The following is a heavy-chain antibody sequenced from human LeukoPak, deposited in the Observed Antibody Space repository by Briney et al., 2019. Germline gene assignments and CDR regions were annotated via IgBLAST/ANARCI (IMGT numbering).Heavy chain of an antibody. CDR2: ISAYNGNT. V-gene: IGHV1-18*01. CDR1: GYTFTSYG. D-gene: IGHD3-3*01. CDR3: ARDQRHYDFWSGSWSAGY. Sequence: ASVKVSCKASGYTFTSYGISWVRQAPGQGLEWMGWISAYNGNTNYAQKLQGRVTMTTDTSTSTAYMELRSLRSDDTAVYYCARDQRHYDFWSGSWSAGYWGQGTLVTVSS. J-gene: IGHJ4*02.